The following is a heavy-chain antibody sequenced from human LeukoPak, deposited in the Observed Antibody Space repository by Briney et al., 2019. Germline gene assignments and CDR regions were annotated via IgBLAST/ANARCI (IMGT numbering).Heavy chain of an antibody. CDR2: IYTSGST. J-gene: IGHJ4*02. V-gene: IGHV4-61*02. D-gene: IGHD3-3*01. CDR3: ARSSVRSFGVAFDY. CDR1: GGSISSGGYY. Sequence: PSQTLSLTCTVSGGSISSGGYYWSWIRQPPGKGLEWIGRIYTSGSTNYNPSLKSRVTISVDTSKNQFSLKLSSVTAADTAVYYCARSSVRSFGVAFDYWGQGTLVTVSS.